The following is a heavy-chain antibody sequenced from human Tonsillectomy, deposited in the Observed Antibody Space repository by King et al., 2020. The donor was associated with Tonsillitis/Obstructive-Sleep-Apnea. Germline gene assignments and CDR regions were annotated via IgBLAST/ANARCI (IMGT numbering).Heavy chain of an antibody. Sequence: VQLVESGGGLVKPGGSLRLSCAASGFTFSDYYMSWIRQAPGKGLEWVSYISSSSSYTNYADSVKGRFTISRDNAKKSLYLQMNSLRAEDTAVYYCASEYRYCSGVSCYSEDYYYYYMDVWGKGTTVTVSS. CDR1: GFTFSDYY. D-gene: IGHD2-15*01. V-gene: IGHV3-11*05. CDR2: ISSSSSYT. CDR3: ASEYRYCSGVSCYSEDYYYYYMDV. J-gene: IGHJ6*03.